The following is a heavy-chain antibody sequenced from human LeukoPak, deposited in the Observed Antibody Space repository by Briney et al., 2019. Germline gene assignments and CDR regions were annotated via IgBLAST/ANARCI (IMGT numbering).Heavy chain of an antibody. V-gene: IGHV1-69*05. J-gene: IGHJ4*02. CDR2: IIPIFGTA. Sequence: ASVKVSCKASGGTFSSYAISWVRQAPGQGLEWMGRIIPIFGTANYAQKFQGRVTITTDESTSTAHMELSSLRSEDTAVYYCARAQWELSPHFDYWGRGTLVTVSS. CDR1: GGTFSSYA. D-gene: IGHD1-26*01. CDR3: ARAQWELSPHFDY.